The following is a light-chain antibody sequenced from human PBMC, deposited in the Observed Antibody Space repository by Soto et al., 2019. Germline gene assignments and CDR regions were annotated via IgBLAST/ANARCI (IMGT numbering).Light chain of an antibody. J-gene: IGKJ1*01. Sequence: DIQMTQSPSTLSASVGDRVTITCRASQSIRNWLAWYQQKPGKAPNLLIYQASNLKRGVPSRFSGSGSETEYTLTISSLQPDDFATYYCQQYNSYPWTFDQGTKVEIK. V-gene: IGKV1-5*03. CDR1: QSIRNW. CDR3: QQYNSYPWT. CDR2: QAS.